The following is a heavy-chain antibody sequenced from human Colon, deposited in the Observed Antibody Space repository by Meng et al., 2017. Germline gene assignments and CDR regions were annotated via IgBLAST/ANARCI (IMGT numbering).Heavy chain of an antibody. J-gene: IGHJ4*02. CDR1: GFTFSNSN. CDR2: ISPGGGNT. Sequence: GGSLRLSCTASGFTFSNSNMNWVRQAPGKGLEWVSSISPGGGNTFYADSVKDRFTISRNDSRNAMYLQMDSLRTESTAVYYCAKDLPYNVWHFFDYWGQGTQVTVSS. D-gene: IGHD1-1*01. CDR3: AKDLPYNVWHFFDY. V-gene: IGHV3-23*01.